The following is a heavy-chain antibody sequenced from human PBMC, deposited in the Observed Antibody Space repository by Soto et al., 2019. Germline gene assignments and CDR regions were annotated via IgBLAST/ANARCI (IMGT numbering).Heavy chain of an antibody. Sequence: SETLSLTCAVYGGSFSGYCWTWIRQPPGTGLEWIGEINHSGSTNYNPSLKSRVTISVDTSKNQFSLKLTSVTAADTAVYYCVKSRSGNSYSPGDYWGQGTLVTVPQ. J-gene: IGHJ4*02. CDR1: GGSFSGYC. V-gene: IGHV4-34*01. CDR3: VKSRSGNSYSPGDY. D-gene: IGHD2-15*01. CDR2: INHSGST.